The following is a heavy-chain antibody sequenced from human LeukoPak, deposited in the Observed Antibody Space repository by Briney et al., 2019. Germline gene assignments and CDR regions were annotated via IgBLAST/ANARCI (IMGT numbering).Heavy chain of an antibody. J-gene: IGHJ6*02. CDR3: ARGRSLYYDFWSGYIQDYYYYYGMDV. D-gene: IGHD3-3*01. CDR1: GYTFTSYD. CDR2: MNPNSGNT. Sequence: ASVKVSCKASGYTFTSYDINWVRQATGQGLEWMGWMNPNSGNTGYAQKFQGRVTMTRNTSISTAYMELSSLRSEDTAVYYCARGRSLYYDFWSGYIQDYYYYYGMDVWGQGTTVTVSS. V-gene: IGHV1-8*01.